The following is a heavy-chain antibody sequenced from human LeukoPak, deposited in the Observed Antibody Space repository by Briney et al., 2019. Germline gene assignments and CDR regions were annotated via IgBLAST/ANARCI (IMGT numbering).Heavy chain of an antibody. CDR2: INPNSGGT. D-gene: IGHD7-27*01. CDR1: GYTFTGYL. CDR3: ARGPHWDPHFDY. J-gene: IGHJ4*02. Sequence: ASVKVSCKASGYTFTGYLIHWVRQAPGQGLEWMGWINPNSGGTNYAQKFQGRVTMTRDTSISTSYMELSRLRSDDTAVYYCARGPHWDPHFDYWGQGTLVTVSS. V-gene: IGHV1-2*02.